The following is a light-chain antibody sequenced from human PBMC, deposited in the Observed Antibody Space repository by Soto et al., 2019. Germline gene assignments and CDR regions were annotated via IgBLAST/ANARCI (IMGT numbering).Light chain of an antibody. J-gene: IGKJ2*01. V-gene: IGKV3-20*01. CDR1: QSVNSRF. CDR2: AAS. CDR3: QQYGDSPPNT. Sequence: DMVLTQSPGTLSLYPGASATLSCRASQSVNSRFLAWYQHKPGQAPRLLIYAASTRATGIPDRFSGSASGTDFTLTISRLEPEDFAVYYCQQYGDSPPNTCGQGTKLEIK.